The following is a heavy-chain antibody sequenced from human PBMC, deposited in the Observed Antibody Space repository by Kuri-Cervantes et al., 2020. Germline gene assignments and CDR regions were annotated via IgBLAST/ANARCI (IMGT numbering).Heavy chain of an antibody. CDR2: INPNSGGT. J-gene: IGHJ4*02. V-gene: IGHV1-2*02. CDR1: GYTFTGYY. Sequence: ASVKVSCKASGYTFTGYYMHWVRQAPGQGLEWMGWINPNSGGTNYAQKFQGRVTMTRDTSISTAYMELSRLRSDDTAVYYCARVLEEGAGGGPYDYWGQGILVTVSS. D-gene: IGHD3-16*01. CDR3: ARVLEEGAGGGPYDY.